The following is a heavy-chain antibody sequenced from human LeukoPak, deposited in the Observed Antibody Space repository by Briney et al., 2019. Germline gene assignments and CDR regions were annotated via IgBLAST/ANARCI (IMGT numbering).Heavy chain of an antibody. CDR3: AKSLIKSVGY. CDR2: IREDGGET. V-gene: IGHV3-7*03. D-gene: IGHD3-16*01. CDR1: GFTFSSNW. J-gene: IGHJ4*02. Sequence: PGGSLRLSCVASGFTFSSNWMSWVRQAPGKGLGGVAYIREDGGETYYVDSVKGRFTISRDNAKNSLYLQMNSLRAEDTAVYYCAKSLIKSVGYWGQGTLVTVSS.